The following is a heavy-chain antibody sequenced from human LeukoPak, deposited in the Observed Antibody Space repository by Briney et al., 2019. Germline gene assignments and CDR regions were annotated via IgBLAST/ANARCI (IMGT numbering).Heavy chain of an antibody. CDR1: GFTFSSYE. CDR3: ARGDILTGYHYDAFDI. J-gene: IGHJ3*02. Sequence: EGSLRLSCAASGFTFSSYEMNWVRQAPGKGLEWVSYISSSGSTIYYADSVKGGFTISRDNAKNSLYLQMNSLRAEDTAVYYCARGDILTGYHYDAFDIWGQGTMVTVSS. V-gene: IGHV3-48*03. D-gene: IGHD3-9*01. CDR2: ISSSGSTI.